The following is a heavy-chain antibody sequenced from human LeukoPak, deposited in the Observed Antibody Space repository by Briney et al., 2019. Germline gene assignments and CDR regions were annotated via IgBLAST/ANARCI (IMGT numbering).Heavy chain of an antibody. Sequence: GGSLRLSCAASGFTFKTSGMHWVRQAPGKGLGWVSIISYDGLNIYYTDSVRGRFTVSRDNSQNTLFLQMNSLRPEDTALYYCARDRRSDSGYPDHWGQGTLVIVSS. CDR3: ARDRRSDSGYPDH. CDR2: ISYDGLNI. CDR1: GFTFKTSG. J-gene: IGHJ4*02. D-gene: IGHD5-12*01. V-gene: IGHV3-30*03.